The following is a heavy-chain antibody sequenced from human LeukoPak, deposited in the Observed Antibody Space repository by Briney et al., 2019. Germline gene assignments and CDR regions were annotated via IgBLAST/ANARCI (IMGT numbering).Heavy chain of an antibody. CDR2: INHSGST. J-gene: IGHJ6*02. Sequence: SETLSLTCAVYGGSFSGYYWSWIRQPPGKGLEWIGEINHSGSTNYNPSLKSRVTISVDTSKNQFSLKLSSVTAADTAVYYCARKRGILTGYSTYYYYYYGMDVWGQGTTVTVSS. D-gene: IGHD3-9*01. CDR3: ARKRGILTGYSTYYYYYYGMDV. V-gene: IGHV4-34*01. CDR1: GGSFSGYY.